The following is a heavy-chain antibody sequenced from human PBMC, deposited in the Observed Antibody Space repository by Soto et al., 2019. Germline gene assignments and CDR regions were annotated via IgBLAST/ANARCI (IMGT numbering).Heavy chain of an antibody. Sequence: EVQLLESGGGSVQPGGSLRLSCAASGFTFTSYAMHWVRRPPGKGLEWVSSISHSGGTAYYADSVKGRFSISRDSLVNTLYLQMNSLRAEDTAVYYCAKGRGHNWNFDYWGQGTLVTVSP. CDR3: AKGRGHNWNFDY. CDR2: ISHSGGTA. D-gene: IGHD1-20*01. J-gene: IGHJ4*02. CDR1: GFTFTSYA. V-gene: IGHV3-23*01.